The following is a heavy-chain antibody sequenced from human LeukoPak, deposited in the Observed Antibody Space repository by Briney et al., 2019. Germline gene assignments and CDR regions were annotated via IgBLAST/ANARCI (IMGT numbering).Heavy chain of an antibody. CDR2: IIPIFGTA. Sequence: SVKVSCKASGGTFSSYAISWVRQAPGQGLEWMGGIIPIFGTANYAQKFRGRVTITTDESTSTAYMELSSLRSEDTAVYYCAGSIWFGEFNAEVVFDYWGQGTLVTVSS. J-gene: IGHJ4*02. D-gene: IGHD3-10*01. CDR1: GGTFSSYA. V-gene: IGHV1-69*05. CDR3: AGSIWFGEFNAEVVFDY.